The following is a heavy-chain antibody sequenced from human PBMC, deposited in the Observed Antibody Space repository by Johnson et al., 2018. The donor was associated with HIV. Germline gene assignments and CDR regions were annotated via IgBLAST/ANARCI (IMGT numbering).Heavy chain of an antibody. Sequence: EVQVVESGGGLVQPGRSLRLSCAASGFTFDDYAMHWVRQAPGKGLEWVSGISWNSGSIGYADSVKGRFTISRDNAKNSLYLQMNSLRVEDTAVYFCAGKTGYDAFDMWGQGTMVTVSS. CDR1: GFTFDDYA. CDR2: ISWNSGSI. V-gene: IGHV3-9*01. D-gene: IGHD3-9*01. CDR3: AGKTGYDAFDM. J-gene: IGHJ3*02.